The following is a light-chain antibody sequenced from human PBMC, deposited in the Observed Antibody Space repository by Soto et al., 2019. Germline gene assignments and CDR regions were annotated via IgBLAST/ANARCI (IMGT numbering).Light chain of an antibody. CDR3: GTWDNSLSSHV. J-gene: IGLJ3*02. CDR2: ENN. Sequence: QSVLTQPPSVSAAPGQKVTISCSGTTSNIGSNYVAWYQQLPGTGPKLLIYENNKRPSGVPDRFSGSKSGTSATLAITGLQTGDEADYHCGTWDNSLSSHVFGGGTKLTVL. CDR1: TSNIGSNY. V-gene: IGLV1-51*02.